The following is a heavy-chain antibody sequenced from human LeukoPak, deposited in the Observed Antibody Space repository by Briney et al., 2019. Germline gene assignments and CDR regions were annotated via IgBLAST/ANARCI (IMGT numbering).Heavy chain of an antibody. Sequence: GGSLRLSCTAAGFTFNNYAMSWVRQAPGKGREWVSHISDSGGKTYYADSVKGRFTISRDNSKNTLYLQMDSLRAEDTAIYYCADFGSGSYCFDYWGQGTLVTVSS. D-gene: IGHD3-10*01. V-gene: IGHV3-23*01. CDR3: ADFGSGSYCFDY. J-gene: IGHJ4*02. CDR2: ISDSGGKT. CDR1: GFTFNNYA.